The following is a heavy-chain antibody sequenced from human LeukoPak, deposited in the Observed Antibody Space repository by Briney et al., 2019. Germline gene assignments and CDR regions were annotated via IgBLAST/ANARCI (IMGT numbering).Heavy chain of an antibody. D-gene: IGHD3-9*01. V-gene: IGHV4-59*01. CDR2: IYYSGST. CDR3: ARVHAYYDISTGYYNDLSQAYYFDY. CDR1: GGSISSYY. Sequence: KPSETLSLTCTVSGGSISSYYWSWIRQPPGRGLEWIGYIYYSGSTNYNPSLKSRVTISVDTSKNQFSLKLSSVTAADTAVYYCARVHAYYDISTGYYNDLSQAYYFDYWGQGTLVTVSS. J-gene: IGHJ4*02.